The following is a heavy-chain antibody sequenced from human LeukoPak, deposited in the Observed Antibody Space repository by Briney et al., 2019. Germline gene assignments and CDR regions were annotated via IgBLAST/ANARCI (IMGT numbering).Heavy chain of an antibody. V-gene: IGHV3-48*03. CDR3: ARDSGDGYNFCFDY. D-gene: IGHD5-24*01. CDR1: GFTFSSYA. J-gene: IGHJ4*02. CDR2: ISSSGSTI. Sequence: PGGSLRLSCAASGFTFSSYAMKWVRQAPGKGLEWVSYISSSGSTIYYADSVKGRFTISRDNAKNSLYLQMNSLRAEDTAVYYCARDSGDGYNFCFDYWGQGTLVTVSS.